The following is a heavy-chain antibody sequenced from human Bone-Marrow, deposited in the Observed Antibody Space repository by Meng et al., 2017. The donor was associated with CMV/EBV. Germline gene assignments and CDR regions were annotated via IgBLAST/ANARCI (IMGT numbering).Heavy chain of an antibody. CDR1: GYTFTSYY. D-gene: IGHD2-2*01. Sequence: ASVKVSCKASGYTFTSYYMHWVRQAPGQGLEWMGIINPSGGSTSYAQKFQGRVTMTRDTSTSTVYMELSSLRSEDTAVYYCARDIGCSSTSCYSGGTWGQGMLVTVSS. CDR2: INPSGGST. J-gene: IGHJ5*02. CDR3: ARDIGCSSTSCYSGGT. V-gene: IGHV1-46*01.